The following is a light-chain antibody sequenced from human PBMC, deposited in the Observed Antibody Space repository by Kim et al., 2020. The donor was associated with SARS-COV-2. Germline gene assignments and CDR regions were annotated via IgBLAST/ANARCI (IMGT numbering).Light chain of an antibody. J-gene: IGLJ3*02. CDR3: ATWDDSLEAWV. CDR1: SSNIGSNA. CDR2: NDD. Sequence: GQTVYISCSGSSSNIGSNAIHWYQVIPGTAPKLLIYNDDRRPSGVPDRFSGSKSGTSASLALSGLLSDDEDDYYCATWDDSLEAWVFGGGTQLTVL. V-gene: IGLV1-44*01.